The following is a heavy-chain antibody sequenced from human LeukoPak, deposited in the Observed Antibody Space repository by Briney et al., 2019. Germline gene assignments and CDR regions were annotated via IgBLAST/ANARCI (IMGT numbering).Heavy chain of an antibody. J-gene: IGHJ6*03. D-gene: IGHD1-26*01. CDR3: AKRFRGGATTNYYYYMDV. CDR2: ISSSGSSI. V-gene: IGHV3-23*01. Sequence: PGGSLRLSCAASGFTFSSYEMNWVRQAPGKGLEWVSKISSSGSSIYYEDSVKGRFTISRDNSKNTLYLQMNSLRAEDTAVYYCAKRFRGGATTNYYYYMDVWGKGTTVTISS. CDR1: GFTFSSYE.